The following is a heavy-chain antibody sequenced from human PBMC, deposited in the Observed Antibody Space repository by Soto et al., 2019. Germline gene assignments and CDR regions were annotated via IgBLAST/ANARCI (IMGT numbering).Heavy chain of an antibody. CDR3: ARRGGDSSGYCALGPYHFDY. J-gene: IGHJ4*02. CDR1: GYSFTSYW. D-gene: IGHD3-22*01. CDR2: IYPGDSDT. Sequence: GESLKISCKGSGYSFTSYWIGWVRQMPGKGLEWMGIIYPGDSDTRYSPSFQGQVTISADKSISTAYLQWSSLKASDTAMYYCARRGGDSSGYCALGPYHFDYWGQGTLVTVPS. V-gene: IGHV5-51*01.